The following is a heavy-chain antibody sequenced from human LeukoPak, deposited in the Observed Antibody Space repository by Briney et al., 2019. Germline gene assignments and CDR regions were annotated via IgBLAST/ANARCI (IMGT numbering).Heavy chain of an antibody. CDR3: VKEQSSGWYRVADY. D-gene: IGHD6-19*01. Sequence: GGSLRLSCAASGFTFSRYWMHWVRQAPGKGLMWVSRISPDGSTTLYADSVKGRFTISRDSFKNTVHLQMNSLRVEDTALYYCVKEQSSGWYRVADYWGQGTLVTVSS. CDR2: ISPDGSTT. CDR1: GFTFSRYW. V-gene: IGHV3-74*03. J-gene: IGHJ4*02.